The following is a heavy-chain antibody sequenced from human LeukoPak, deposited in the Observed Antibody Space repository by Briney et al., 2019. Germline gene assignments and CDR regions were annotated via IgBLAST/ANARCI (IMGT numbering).Heavy chain of an antibody. J-gene: IGHJ4*02. D-gene: IGHD3-10*01. CDR1: GFTFSDYY. Sequence: GGSLRLSCAASGFTFSDYYMSWIRRAPGKGLEWVSYISSSGSTIYYADSVKGRFTISRDNAKNSLYLQMNSLRAEDTAVYYCARDERAYGSGSYFDYWGQGTLVTVSS. V-gene: IGHV3-11*04. CDR3: ARDERAYGSGSYFDY. CDR2: ISSSGSTI.